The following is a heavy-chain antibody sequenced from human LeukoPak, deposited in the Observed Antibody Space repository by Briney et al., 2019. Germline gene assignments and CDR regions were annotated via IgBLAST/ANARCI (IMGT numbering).Heavy chain of an antibody. J-gene: IGHJ5*02. V-gene: IGHV4-39*02. CDR2: IYYSGST. CDR3: AIETAKYTSSLDWFDP. D-gene: IGHD6-13*01. Sequence: SETLSLTCTVSGGSISSGSYYWGWIRQPPGKGLEWIGSIYYSGSTYYNPSLKSRVTISVDTSKNQFSLKLTSVTAADTAVYYCAIETAKYTSSLDWFDPWGQGTLVTVSS. CDR1: GGSISSGSYY.